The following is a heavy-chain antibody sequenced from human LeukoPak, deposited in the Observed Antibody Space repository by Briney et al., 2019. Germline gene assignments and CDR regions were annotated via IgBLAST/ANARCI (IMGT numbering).Heavy chain of an antibody. D-gene: IGHD1-26*01. J-gene: IGHJ4*02. V-gene: IGHV3-74*01. Sequence: GGSLRLSCAASGFSITNNWMYWVRQAPGRGLVWVSRIKNDERTAVYADSVKGRFTISRDNARNTLFLQMNSLRAEDTAVYYCATVFKGSSLQDYWGQGTLVTASS. CDR2: IKNDERTA. CDR3: ATVFKGSSLQDY. CDR1: GFSITNNW.